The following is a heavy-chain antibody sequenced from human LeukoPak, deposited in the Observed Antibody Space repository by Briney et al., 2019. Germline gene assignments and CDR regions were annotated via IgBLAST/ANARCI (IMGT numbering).Heavy chain of an antibody. V-gene: IGHV3-7*01. CDR1: GFTFSSYW. D-gene: IGHD2-15*01. CDR2: IKQDGSEK. Sequence: GGSLRLSCAASGFTFSSYWMSWVRQAPGKGLEWVANIKQDGSEKYYVDSVKGRFTISRDNAKNSLYLQMNSLRAEDTAVYYCARDRGTYCSGGSCYGLNDVWGKGTTVTVSS. J-gene: IGHJ6*04. CDR3: ARDRGTYCSGGSCYGLNDV.